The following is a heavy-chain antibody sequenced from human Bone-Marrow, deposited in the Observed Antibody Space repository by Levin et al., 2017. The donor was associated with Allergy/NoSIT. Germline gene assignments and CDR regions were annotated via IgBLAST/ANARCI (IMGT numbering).Heavy chain of an antibody. CDR1: GFTFSSYW. CDR2: INNDGSGT. J-gene: IGHJ2*01. Sequence: GGSLRLSCAASGFTFSSYWMYWVRQAPGKGLVWVSRINNDGSGTSYADSVKGRFTISRDNAKNTQYLQMNSLGAEDTAVYYCARDRGRDYGDYVWYYDLWGRGTLVTVSS. V-gene: IGHV3-74*01. CDR3: ARDRGRDYGDYVWYYDL. D-gene: IGHD4-17*01.